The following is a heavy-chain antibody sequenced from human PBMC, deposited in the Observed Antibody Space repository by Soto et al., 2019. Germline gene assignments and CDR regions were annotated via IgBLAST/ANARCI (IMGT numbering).Heavy chain of an antibody. V-gene: IGHV1-2*04. D-gene: IGHD1-26*01. CDR1: GYTFTGYY. Sequence: GASVKVSCKASGYTFTGYYMHWVRQAPGQGLEWMGWINPNSGGTNYAQKFQGWVTMTRDTSISTAYMELSRLRSDDTAVYYCARSLGGSYSTMDVWGQGTTVTVSS. J-gene: IGHJ6*02. CDR3: ARSLGGSYSTMDV. CDR2: INPNSGGT.